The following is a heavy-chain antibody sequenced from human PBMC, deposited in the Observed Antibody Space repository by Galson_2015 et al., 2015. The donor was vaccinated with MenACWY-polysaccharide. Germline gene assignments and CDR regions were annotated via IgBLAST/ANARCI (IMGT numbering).Heavy chain of an antibody. D-gene: IGHD2-21*02. Sequence: SLRLCGAASGFTFSSYAMTWVGQAPGKGREWVSTISGSAGSTCYAVSVKGRFTISRENSKNTLYLEMNSLRAEDTAVYYCALNRRGGDDYWGQGTLVTVSS. V-gene: IGHV3-23*01. J-gene: IGHJ4*02. CDR2: ISGSAGST. CDR1: GFTFSSYA. CDR3: ALNRRGGDDY.